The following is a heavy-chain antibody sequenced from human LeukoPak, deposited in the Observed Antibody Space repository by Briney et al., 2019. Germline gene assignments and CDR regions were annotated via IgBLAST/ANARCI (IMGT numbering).Heavy chain of an antibody. CDR2: MYYSGST. CDR1: GGSISSGDYY. Sequence: SQTLSLTCTISGGSISSGDYYWSWIRQPPGKGLEWLAYMYYSGSTYYNPSLKSRVTMSADTSKNQLSLKLSSVTAADTAVYYCARPYYYDSRIDPWGQGILVTVSS. D-gene: IGHD3-22*01. J-gene: IGHJ5*02. CDR3: ARPYYYDSRIDP. V-gene: IGHV4-30-4*01.